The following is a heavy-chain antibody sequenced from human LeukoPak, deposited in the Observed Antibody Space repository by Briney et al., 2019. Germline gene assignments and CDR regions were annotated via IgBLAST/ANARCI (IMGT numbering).Heavy chain of an antibody. CDR3: ATVVVPAARHYYYYMVV. CDR2: VYYSGAT. V-gene: IGHV4-59*02. CDR1: GGSVSSYH. D-gene: IGHD2-2*01. Sequence: SETLSLTCTVSGGSVSSYHWSWIRQSPEKGLEWIASVYYSGATNYNPSLKSRVTISVDTSKNQLSLNLGSVTAADTAAYYCATVVVPAARHYYYYMVVWGKGTTVTVSS. J-gene: IGHJ6*03.